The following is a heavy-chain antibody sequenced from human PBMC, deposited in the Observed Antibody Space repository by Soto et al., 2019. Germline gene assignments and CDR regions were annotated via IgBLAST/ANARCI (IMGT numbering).Heavy chain of an antibody. V-gene: IGHV1-18*01. J-gene: IGHJ5*02. CDR3: ARLVGALGHWFDR. CDR1: GYNFNSYT. Sequence: QVQLVQSGAEVKKPGASVKVSCKASGYNFNSYTISWVRQAPGQGLEWMGRISAYNGNTNYAQKLQGRVTMTTDTSRSTAYMALRSPRYDDTAVYHCARLVGALGHWFDRWGQGTRVTVSS. CDR2: ISAYNGNT. D-gene: IGHD1-26*01.